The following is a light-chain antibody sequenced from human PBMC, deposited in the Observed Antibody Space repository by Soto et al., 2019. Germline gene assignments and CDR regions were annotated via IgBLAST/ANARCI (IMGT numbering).Light chain of an antibody. CDR3: LQDYNYPWT. V-gene: IGKV1-5*01. CDR2: DAS. CDR1: QSVRSW. J-gene: IGKJ1*01. Sequence: DVQMTQSPSTLSASVGDRVTITRRASQSVRSWLAWYQQTQGRAPKFLIYDASSLESGVPSRFRGSGSGTEFTLTISRLQPEDFETYYCLQDYNYPWTFGQGTKVDIK.